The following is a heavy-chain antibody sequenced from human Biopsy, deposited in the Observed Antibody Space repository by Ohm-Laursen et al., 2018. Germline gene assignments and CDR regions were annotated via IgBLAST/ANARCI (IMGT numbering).Heavy chain of an antibody. CDR1: GGSISNNNYY. V-gene: IGHV4-39*01. CDR2: IFYRGST. J-gene: IGHJ5*02. CDR3: ARDYDTSGYYYVS. Sequence: SETLSLTCTVSGGSISNNNYYWGWLRQPPGKGLEWIGSIFYRGSTHYKPSLKSRLNISIDTTKYQFSLNLNSVTAADTDVYYCARDYDTSGYYYVSWGQGTLVTVSS. D-gene: IGHD3-22*01.